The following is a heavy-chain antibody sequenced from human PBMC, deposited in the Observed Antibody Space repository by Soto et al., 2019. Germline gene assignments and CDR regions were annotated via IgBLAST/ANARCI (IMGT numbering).Heavy chain of an antibody. D-gene: IGHD1-26*01. J-gene: IGHJ4*02. CDR3: ARVSGSYYHVYYFDY. CDR2: IYYSGNT. CDR1: GGSVISANYY. V-gene: IGHV4-61*01. Sequence: SETLSLTCTVSGGSVISANYYWGWIRQPPGKGLEWIGSIYYSGNTNYNPSLNSRVTISVDTSKNQFSLRLSSVTAADTAVYYCARVSGSYYHVYYFDYWGQGTLVTVSS.